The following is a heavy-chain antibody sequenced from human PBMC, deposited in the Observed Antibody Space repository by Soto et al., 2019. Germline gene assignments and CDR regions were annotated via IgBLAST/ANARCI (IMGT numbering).Heavy chain of an antibody. CDR3: AKAISGWYSYGMDV. Sequence: EVQLVESGGGLVQPGRSLRLSCAASGFTFDDYAMHWVRQAPGKGLEWVSGISWNSGSIGYADSVKGRFIISRDNAKNSLYLQMNSLRAEDTALYYCAKAISGWYSYGMDVWGQGTTVTVSS. D-gene: IGHD6-19*01. V-gene: IGHV3-9*01. J-gene: IGHJ6*02. CDR2: ISWNSGSI. CDR1: GFTFDDYA.